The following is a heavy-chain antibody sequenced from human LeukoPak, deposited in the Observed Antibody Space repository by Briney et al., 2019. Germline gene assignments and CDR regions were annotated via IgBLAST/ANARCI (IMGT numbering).Heavy chain of an antibody. CDR1: GFTFNIAW. CDR3: TTSSRGNFDF. CDR2: IKDKDAGGTT. J-gene: IGHJ4*02. Sequence: GGSLRLSCSASGFTFNIAWMSWVRQAPGKGLEWVGRIKDKDAGGTTDFAAPVKGRFSISRDDSTHTLTLEMNSLRVEDTAVYYCTTSSRGNFDFWGQGALVTVSS. D-gene: IGHD3-10*01. V-gene: IGHV3-15*05.